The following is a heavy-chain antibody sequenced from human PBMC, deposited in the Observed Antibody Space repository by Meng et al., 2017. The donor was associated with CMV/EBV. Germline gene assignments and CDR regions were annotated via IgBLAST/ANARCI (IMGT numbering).Heavy chain of an antibody. J-gene: IGHJ6*02. CDR3: ALFSMIVVVITRYYYYGMDV. CDR2: MNPNSGNT. V-gene: IGHV1-8*01. Sequence: ASVKVSCKASGYTFTSYDINWVRQATGQGLEWMGWMNPNSGNTGYAQKFQGRVTMTRNTSISTAYMELSSLRSEDTAVYYCALFSMIVVVITRYYYYGMDVWGQGTTVTVS. CDR1: GYTFTSYD. D-gene: IGHD3-22*01.